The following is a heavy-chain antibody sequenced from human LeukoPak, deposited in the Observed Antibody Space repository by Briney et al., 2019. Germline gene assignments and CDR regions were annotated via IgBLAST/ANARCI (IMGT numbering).Heavy chain of an antibody. CDR3: AIALGASRSFDI. D-gene: IGHD6-6*01. CDR1: GFNLNDYY. V-gene: IGHV3-11*05. Sequence: TPGGSLTLSCVGSGFNLNDYYMAWIPQTPGKGLQGVSYIRRGSDYKAYEDYVKGRFTISRVNGTNSLYLQMNSLTAEDAEVYYCAIALGASRSFDICGQATTATASS. J-gene: IGHJ3*02. CDR2: IRRGSDYK.